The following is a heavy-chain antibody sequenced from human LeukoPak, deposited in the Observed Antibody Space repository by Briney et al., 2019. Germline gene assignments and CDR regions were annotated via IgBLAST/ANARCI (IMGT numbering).Heavy chain of an antibody. CDR3: ARDTFRGDLDY. CDR2: IKEDGGDK. D-gene: IGHD2/OR15-2a*01. Sequence: GGSLRLSCEASEFIFSNYWMSWVRQAPGSGLEWVANIKEDGGDKYYVDSVKGRFTISRDNAKRSLYLQMSSLRAEDTAVYYCARDTFRGDLDYWGQGTLVTVSS. V-gene: IGHV3-7*01. J-gene: IGHJ4*02. CDR1: EFIFSNYW.